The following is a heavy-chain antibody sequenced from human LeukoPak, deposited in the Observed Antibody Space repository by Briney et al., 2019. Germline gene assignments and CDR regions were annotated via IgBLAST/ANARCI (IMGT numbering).Heavy chain of an antibody. CDR3: ARELAYCGGDCPTGFDY. D-gene: IGHD2-21*02. J-gene: IGHJ4*02. Sequence: DSVKGRVTISRDNSKNTLYLQVNSLRAEDTAVYYCARELAYCGGDCPTGFDYWGQGTLVTVSS. V-gene: IGHV3-30*01.